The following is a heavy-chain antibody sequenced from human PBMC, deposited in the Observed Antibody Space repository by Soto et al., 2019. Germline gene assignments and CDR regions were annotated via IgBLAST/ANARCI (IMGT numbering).Heavy chain of an antibody. CDR2: IYYSGST. Sequence: PSETMSLTSTVAGGYISSGGYYWSWIQKHPGKGLEWIGYIYYSGSTYYNPSLKSRVTISVDTSKNQFSLKLSSVTAADTAVYYCARQAVDSPGLYYYYYGMDVWGQGTTVTVSS. J-gene: IGHJ6*02. CDR1: GGYISSGGYY. CDR3: ARQAVDSPGLYYYYYGMDV. D-gene: IGHD2-21*01. V-gene: IGHV4-31*03.